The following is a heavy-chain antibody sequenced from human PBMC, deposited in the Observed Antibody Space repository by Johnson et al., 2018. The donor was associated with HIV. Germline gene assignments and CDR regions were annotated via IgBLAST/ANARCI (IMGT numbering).Heavy chain of an antibody. CDR1: GFTFSNAW. V-gene: IGHV3-66*02. D-gene: IGHD2-15*01. CDR2: IYSGGST. CDR3: ARDGTGGYCSGRRCYDAFDI. Sequence: VQLVESGGGLVKPGGSLRLSCAASGFTFSNAWMSWVRQAPGKGLEWVSVIYSGGSTYYADSVKGRFTISRDNSKNTLYLQMNSLRAEDTALYYCARDGTGGYCSGRRCYDAFDIWGQGTMVTVSS. J-gene: IGHJ3*02.